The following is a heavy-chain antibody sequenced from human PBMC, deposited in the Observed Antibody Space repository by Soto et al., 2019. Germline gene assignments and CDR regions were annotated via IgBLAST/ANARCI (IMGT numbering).Heavy chain of an antibody. Sequence: PSETLSLTCTVSGGSISSYYWSWIRQPPGKGLEWIGYIYYSGSTNYNPSLKSRVSISVDTSKNQLSLKLSSVTAADTAVYYCARDAARNKYFYYINVWGKGTTVTVSS. CDR2: IYYSGST. D-gene: IGHD6-25*01. V-gene: IGHV4-59*01. CDR1: GGSISSYY. CDR3: ARDAARNKYFYYINV. J-gene: IGHJ6*03.